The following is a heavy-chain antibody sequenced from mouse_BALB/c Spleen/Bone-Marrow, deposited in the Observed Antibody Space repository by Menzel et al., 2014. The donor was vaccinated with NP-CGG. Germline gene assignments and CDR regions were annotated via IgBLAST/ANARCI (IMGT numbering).Heavy chain of an antibody. Sequence: AQLQQSGAELVRPGVSVKISCKGSGYTFTDYAMHWVKQSHAKSLEWIGVISTYYGDASYNQKYKGKATMTVDKSSSTAYMELARLTSEDSAIYYCARDAMDYWGQGTSVTVSS. CDR2: ISTYYGDA. CDR3: ARDAMDY. CDR1: GYTFTDYA. V-gene: IGHV1S137*01. J-gene: IGHJ4*01.